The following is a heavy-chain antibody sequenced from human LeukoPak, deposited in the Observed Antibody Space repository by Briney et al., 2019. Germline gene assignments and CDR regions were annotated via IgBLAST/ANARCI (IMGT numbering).Heavy chain of an antibody. Sequence: SVKVSCKASGFTFTSSAMQWVRQARGQRLEWIGWIVVGSGNTNYAQKFQERVTITRDMSTSTAYMALSSLRSEDTAVYYCAAEFTAPEMALARWGQGTLVTVSS. CDR1: GFTFTSSA. CDR2: IVVGSGNT. V-gene: IGHV1-58*02. CDR3: AAEFTAPEMALAR. J-gene: IGHJ4*02. D-gene: IGHD5-18*01.